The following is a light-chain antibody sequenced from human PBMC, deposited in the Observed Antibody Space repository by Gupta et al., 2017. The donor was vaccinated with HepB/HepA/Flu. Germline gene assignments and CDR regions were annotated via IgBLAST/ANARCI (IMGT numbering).Light chain of an antibody. CDR3: QVWDSTSDHVV. CDR2: YDS. V-gene: IGLV3-21*04. Sequence: SSVLPQAPSVSVAPGPTATISGGGNNIDGKSVHWYRQRPGQAPVLVIYYDSDRPSGIPERFSGSNSGNTATLTISRAEAGDEADYYCQVWDSTSDHVVFGGGTKLTVL. J-gene: IGLJ2*01. CDR1: NIDGKS.